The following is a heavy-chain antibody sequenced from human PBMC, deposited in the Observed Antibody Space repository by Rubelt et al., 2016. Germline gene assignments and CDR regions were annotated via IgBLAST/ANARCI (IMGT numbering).Heavy chain of an antibody. J-gene: IGHJ4*02. V-gene: IGHV3-13*01. CDR3: AKDAGGVVVTAYYFDY. D-gene: IGHD2-21*02. CDR2: IGTAGDT. CDR1: SYD. Sequence: SYDMHWVRQATGKGLEWVSAIGTAGDTYYPGSVKGRFTISRENAKNSLYLQMNSLRAGDTAVYYCAKDAGGVVVTAYYFDYWGQGTLVTVSS.